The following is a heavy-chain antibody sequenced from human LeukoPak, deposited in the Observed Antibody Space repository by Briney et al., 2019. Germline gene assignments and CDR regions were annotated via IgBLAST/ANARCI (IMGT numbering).Heavy chain of an antibody. J-gene: IGHJ4*02. CDR2: INGDGSSA. D-gene: IGHD2-2*01. CDR3: ARELGYCGHTRCHKPLDF. CDR1: GFTFSDYW. V-gene: IGHV3-74*01. Sequence: PGGSLRLSCVASGFTFSDYWMDWVRQVPGKGLVWASRINGDGSSASYADSVKGRFTISRDNAKNTMYLQMNSLRGEDTAVYYCARELGYCGHTRCHKPLDFWGQGTLATVSS.